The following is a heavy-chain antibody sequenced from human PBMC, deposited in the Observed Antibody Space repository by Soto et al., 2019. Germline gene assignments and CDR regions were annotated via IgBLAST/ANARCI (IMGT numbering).Heavy chain of an antibody. CDR1: GLTFSDAW. CDR2: IKSKVHGETT. V-gene: IGHV3-15*01. D-gene: IGHD3-10*01. CDR3: SPEDGCNRY. J-gene: IGHJ4*02. Sequence: EVHLAESGGGLVKPGGSLRLSCVASGLTFSDAWMSWVRHPPGKGLEWVGRIKSKVHGETTDYAASVKGRFIISRDDSKNTWYLQMNRLKSEDTAIYYCSPEDGCNRYWGQGSLVTVSS.